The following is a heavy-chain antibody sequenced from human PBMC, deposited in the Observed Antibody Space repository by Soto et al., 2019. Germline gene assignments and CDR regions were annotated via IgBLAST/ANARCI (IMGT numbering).Heavy chain of an antibody. D-gene: IGHD2-21*01. Sequence: QVQLQESGPGLVKPSQTLSLTCTVSGGSISTGDFSWTWIRQHPGKGLEWLGDMYHSGRPYYNPSLKSRLTISVDPSKSQCSLRLRSVTAADTAVYYCARTRGNVVGLNLEDTYFDPWGRGTLVTVSS. V-gene: IGHV4-31*03. CDR3: ARTRGNVVGLNLEDTYFDP. J-gene: IGHJ5*02. CDR1: GGSISTGDFS. CDR2: MYHSGRP.